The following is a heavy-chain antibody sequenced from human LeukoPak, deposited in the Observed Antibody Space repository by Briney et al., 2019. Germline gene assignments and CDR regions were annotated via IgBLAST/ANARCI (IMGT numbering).Heavy chain of an antibody. Sequence: PGGSLRLSCAASGFTFSSYGMHWVRQAPGKGLEWVAVIWYDGSNKYYADSAKGRFTISRDDSKNTLYLQMNSLRAEDTAVYYCAKDQGDSSGYFTDAFDIWGQGTMVTVSS. D-gene: IGHD3-22*01. CDR1: GFTFSSYG. V-gene: IGHV3-30*02. CDR2: IWYDGSNK. J-gene: IGHJ3*02. CDR3: AKDQGDSSGYFTDAFDI.